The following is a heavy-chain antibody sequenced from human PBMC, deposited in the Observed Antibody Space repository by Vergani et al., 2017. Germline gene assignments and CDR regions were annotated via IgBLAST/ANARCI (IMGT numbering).Heavy chain of an antibody. J-gene: IGHJ6*03. CDR1: GFTFSNFA. D-gene: IGHD6-6*01. CDR2: IVGSGVIT. Sequence: EVQLLESGGGLVQPGGSLRLSCAASGFTFSNFAMSCVRGAPGKGPEWVSTIVGSGVITYYADSVRGRFTISRDNSKNALYLQMNSLNAADTAVYYCSACRSSGHGYYYMDVLGKGTTVTVSS. V-gene: IGHV3-23*01. CDR3: SACRSSGHGYYYMDV.